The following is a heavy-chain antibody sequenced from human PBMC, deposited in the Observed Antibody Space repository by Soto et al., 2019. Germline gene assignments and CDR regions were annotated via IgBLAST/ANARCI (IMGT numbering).Heavy chain of an antibody. CDR1: GFIFSDYA. CDR3: AKARHSTSWYGLEADF. J-gene: IGHJ4*02. CDR2: ISYGGDNK. D-gene: IGHD6-13*01. V-gene: IGHV3-30-3*02. Sequence: QVQLVESGGGVVQAGRSLRLSCAASGFIFSDYAMHWVRQAPGKGLEWVAVISYGGDNKYYADSVRGRFAISRDNLKNTVDLQMNSLNPEDTAVYHCAKARHSTSWYGLEADFWGQGTLVTVSS.